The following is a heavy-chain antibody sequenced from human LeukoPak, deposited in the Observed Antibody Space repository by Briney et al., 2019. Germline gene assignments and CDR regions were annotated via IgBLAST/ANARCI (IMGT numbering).Heavy chain of an antibody. V-gene: IGHV4-59*01. CDR1: GGSISSYY. Sequence: SQTLSLTCTVSGGSISSYYWNWIRQPPGKGLEWIGYIYYIGRTNYNPSLKSRVTMSVDTSKNQFSLKLSSVTAADTAVYYCARDNQRATTVVDCWGQGTLVTVSS. D-gene: IGHD4-17*01. CDR2: IYYIGRT. J-gene: IGHJ4*02. CDR3: ARDNQRATTVVDC.